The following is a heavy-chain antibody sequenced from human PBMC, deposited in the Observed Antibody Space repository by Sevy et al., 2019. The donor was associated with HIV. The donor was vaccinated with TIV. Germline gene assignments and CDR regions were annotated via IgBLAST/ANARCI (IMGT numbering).Heavy chain of an antibody. V-gene: IGHV3-30-3*01. Sequence: GGSLRLSCAASGFTFSSYAMHWVRQAPGKGLEWEAVISYDGSNKYYADSVKCRFTISRDNSKNTLYLQMNSLRAEDTAVYYCARDTPLPSLPYFDWLSYDAFDIWGQGTMVTVSS. CDR3: ARDTPLPSLPYFDWLSYDAFDI. CDR2: ISYDGSNK. D-gene: IGHD3-9*01. J-gene: IGHJ3*02. CDR1: GFTFSSYA.